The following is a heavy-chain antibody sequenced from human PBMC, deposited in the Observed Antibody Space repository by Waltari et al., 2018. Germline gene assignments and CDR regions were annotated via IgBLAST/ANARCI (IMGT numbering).Heavy chain of an antibody. CDR1: GDSVINSHYS. CDR3: ARLSPPMWVRGVKGRYYFDY. V-gene: IGHV4-39*07. CDR2: IYYSGGA. J-gene: IGHJ4*02. Sequence: QLQLLESGPGLVKPSETLYLTCTVSGDSVINSHYSWGWIRQPPGKGLEWTGNIYYSGGASYNPCLKSRVIISVDTSKNQFSVRLTSVTAADTAVFYCARLSPPMWVRGVKGRYYFDYWGPGTLVTVSS. D-gene: IGHD3-10*01.